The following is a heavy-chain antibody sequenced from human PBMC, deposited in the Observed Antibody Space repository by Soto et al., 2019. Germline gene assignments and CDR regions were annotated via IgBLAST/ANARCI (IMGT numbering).Heavy chain of an antibody. D-gene: IGHD1-26*01. CDR3: ARGGESGSYFGCFDP. Sequence: SETLSLTCAVYGGSFSGYYWSWIRQPPGKGLEWIGEINHSGSTNYNPSLKSRVTISVDTSKNQFSLKLSSVTAADTAVYYCARGGESGSYFGCFDPWGQGTLVPVSS. CDR2: INHSGST. CDR1: GGSFSGYY. V-gene: IGHV4-34*01. J-gene: IGHJ5*02.